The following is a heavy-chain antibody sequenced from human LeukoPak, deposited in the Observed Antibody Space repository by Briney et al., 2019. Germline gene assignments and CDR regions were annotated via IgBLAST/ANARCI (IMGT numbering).Heavy chain of an antibody. V-gene: IGHV3-53*01. D-gene: IGHD4-17*01. CDR3: ARDPSNDYGDYVTPSWYFDL. J-gene: IGHJ2*01. CDR1: GFTVSSNY. CDR2: IYSGGST. Sequence: GGSLRLSCAASGFTVSSNYMSWVRQAPGKGLKWVSVIYSGGSTYYADSVKGRFTISRDNSKNTLYLQMNSLRAEDTAVYYCARDPSNDYGDYVTPSWYFDLWGRGTLVTVPS.